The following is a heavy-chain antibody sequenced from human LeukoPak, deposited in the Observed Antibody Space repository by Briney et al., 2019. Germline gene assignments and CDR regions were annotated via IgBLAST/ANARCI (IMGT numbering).Heavy chain of an antibody. Sequence: GGSLRLSCAASGFTFSSYEMNWVRQAPGKGLEWASYISSSGSTIYYADSVKGRFTISRDNAKNSLYLQMNSLRAEDTAVYYCAREVGGYSNSWYYNWFDPWGQGTLVTVSS. J-gene: IGHJ5*02. D-gene: IGHD6-13*01. CDR2: ISSSGSTI. CDR1: GFTFSSYE. CDR3: AREVGGYSNSWYYNWFDP. V-gene: IGHV3-48*03.